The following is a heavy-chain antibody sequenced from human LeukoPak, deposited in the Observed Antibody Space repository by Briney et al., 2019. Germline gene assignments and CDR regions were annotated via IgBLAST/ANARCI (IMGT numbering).Heavy chain of an antibody. V-gene: IGHV3-30*18. J-gene: IGHJ4*02. D-gene: IGHD6-6*01. CDR2: ISYDGSNK. CDR1: GFTVSSNY. CDR3: AKDLRRYSSSLSVIVDFDY. Sequence: PGGSLRLSCAASGFTVSSNYMHWVRQAPGKGLEWVAVISYDGSNKYYADSVKGRFTISRDNSKNTLYLQMNSLRAEDTAVYYCAKDLRRYSSSLSVIVDFDYWGQGTLVTVSS.